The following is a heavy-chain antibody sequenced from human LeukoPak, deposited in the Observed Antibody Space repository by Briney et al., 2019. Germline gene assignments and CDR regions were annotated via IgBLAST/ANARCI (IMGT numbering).Heavy chain of an antibody. J-gene: IGHJ4*02. V-gene: IGHV1-69*13. CDR3: ATAPWELPYYFDY. D-gene: IGHD1-26*01. CDR1: GGTFSSYA. Sequence: GASVKVSCKASGGTFSSYAISWVRQAPGQGLEWMGGIIPIFGTANYAQKFQGRVTITADESTSTAYMELSSLRPEDTAVYYCATAPWELPYYFDYWGQGTLVTVSS. CDR2: IIPIFGTA.